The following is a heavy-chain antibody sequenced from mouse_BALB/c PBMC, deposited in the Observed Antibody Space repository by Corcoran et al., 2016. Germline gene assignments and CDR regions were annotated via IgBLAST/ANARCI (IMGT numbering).Heavy chain of an antibody. D-gene: IGHD1-1*01. CDR1: GYTFTDYF. J-gene: IGHJ3*01. CDR2: IYPGSGNT. CDR3: ARNYYGPFAY. Sequence: IQLQQSGPELVKPGASVTISCKASGYTFTDYFINWVKQKPGQGLEWIGWIYPGSGNTKYNEKFKGKATLTVDTSSSTAYMQLSSLTSEDTAVYFCARNYYGPFAYWGQGTLVTVSA. V-gene: IGHV1-84*02.